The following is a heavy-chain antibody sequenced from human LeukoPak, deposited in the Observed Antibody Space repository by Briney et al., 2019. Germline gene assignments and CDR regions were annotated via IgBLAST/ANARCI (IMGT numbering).Heavy chain of an antibody. V-gene: IGHV4-4*07. Sequence: SETLSLTCTVSGGFISSYYWSWIRQPAGKGLEWIGRIYTSGSTNYNPSLKSRVTMSVDTSKNQFSLKLSSVTAADTAVYYCARALSSPGPPLHYYMDVWGKGTTVTVSS. CDR3: ARALSSPGPPLHYYMDV. CDR1: GGFISSYY. CDR2: IYTSGST. J-gene: IGHJ6*03.